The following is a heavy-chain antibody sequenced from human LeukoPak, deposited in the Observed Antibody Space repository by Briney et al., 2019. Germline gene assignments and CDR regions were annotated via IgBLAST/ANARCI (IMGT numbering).Heavy chain of an antibody. Sequence: GVLRLSCAASGFTFSSYNMNWVRQAPGKGLEWVSYISSSSSTIYYADSVKGRFTISRDNAKNSLYLQMNSLRAEDTAVYYCARDESAGDFTRAFDIWGQGTMVTVSS. V-gene: IGHV3-48*04. J-gene: IGHJ3*02. CDR2: ISSSSSTI. CDR1: GFTFSSYN. D-gene: IGHD7-27*01. CDR3: ARDESAGDFTRAFDI.